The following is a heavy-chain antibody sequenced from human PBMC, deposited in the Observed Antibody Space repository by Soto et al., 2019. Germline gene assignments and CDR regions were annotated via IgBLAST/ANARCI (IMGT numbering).Heavy chain of an antibody. CDR2: IYYSGST. CDR1: GGSISSYY. V-gene: IGHV4-59*08. D-gene: IGHD3-10*01. J-gene: IGHJ4*02. CDR3: ARHYNQFDEEGFDY. Sequence: QVQLQESGPGLVKPSETLSLTCTVSGGSISSYYWSWIRQPPGKGLEWIGYIYYSGSTNYNPSLKSRVTISVDTYKNQFSLKLSSVTAADTAVYYCARHYNQFDEEGFDYWGQGTLVTVSS.